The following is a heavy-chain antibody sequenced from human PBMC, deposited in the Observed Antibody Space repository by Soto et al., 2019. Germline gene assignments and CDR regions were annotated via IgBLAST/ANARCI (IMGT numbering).Heavy chain of an antibody. CDR1: GFTFTSYA. CDR2: ISGSGGST. Sequence: EVQLLESGGGLVQPGGSLRLSCAASGFTFTSYAMNWVRQAPGKGLEWVSVISGSGGSTYYADSVKGRFTISRDNSTNSLDLQMNSLRAEDTAVYYCAKRTTGWYFDLWGRGTRVTVSS. CDR3: AKRTTGWYFDL. V-gene: IGHV3-23*01. J-gene: IGHJ2*01.